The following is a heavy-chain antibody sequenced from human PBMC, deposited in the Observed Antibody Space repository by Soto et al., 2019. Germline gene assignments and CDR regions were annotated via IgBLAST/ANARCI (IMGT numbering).Heavy chain of an antibody. Sequence: PSETLSLTCTVSGGSISSGDYYWTWIRQPPGKGLEWIGFIFNSENTYYNPSLKSRISLSIDTSKNQFSLHLNSVTAADTAVYSCALVSKGGPAAGAFDLWGQGSMVPVSS. CDR1: GGSISSGDYY. J-gene: IGHJ3*01. CDR3: ALVSKGGPAAGAFDL. CDR2: IFNSENT. D-gene: IGHD6-25*01. V-gene: IGHV4-30-4*01.